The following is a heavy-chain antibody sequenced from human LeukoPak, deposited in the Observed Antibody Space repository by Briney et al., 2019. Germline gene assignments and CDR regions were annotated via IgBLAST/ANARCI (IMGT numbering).Heavy chain of an antibody. CDR1: GGIFGSYA. V-gene: IGHV1-69*06. D-gene: IGHD3-16*02. CDR2: IIPIFDTP. CDR3: AKGSRLREAGSYRF. J-gene: IGHJ4*02. Sequence: SVRVSCKASGGIFGSYAINWVRQAPGQGLEWLGRIIPIFDTPNYAQTFQGRVTISADKSTRTVYMELSSLRSEDTALYYCAKGSRLREAGSYRFWGQGTLVTVSS.